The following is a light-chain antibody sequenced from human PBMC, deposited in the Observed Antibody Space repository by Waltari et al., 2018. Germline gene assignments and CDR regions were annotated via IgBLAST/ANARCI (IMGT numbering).Light chain of an antibody. V-gene: IGLV1-40*01. CDR2: GNT. CDR1: SSNIGAGYA. Sequence: QSVLTQPPSVSGAPGQIITISCTGSSSNIGAGYAVHWYQQLPGTAPKVLIYGNTNRPSGVPDRFSGSKSGTSASLAITGLQAEDEADYYCQSYDSGLSGSVFGGGTKVTVL. CDR3: QSYDSGLSGSV. J-gene: IGLJ2*01.